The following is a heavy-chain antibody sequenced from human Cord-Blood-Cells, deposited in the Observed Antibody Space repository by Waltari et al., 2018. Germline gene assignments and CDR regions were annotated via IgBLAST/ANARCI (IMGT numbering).Heavy chain of an antibody. CDR2: ISWNSGSI. Sequence: EVQLVESGGGLVQPGRSLRLSCAASGFTFDDYAMHWVRQGPGKGLEWVSGISWNSGSIGYADSVKGRFTISRDNAKNSLYLQMNSLRAEDMALYYCAKDRRPYSNYDAFDIWGQGTMVTVSS. CDR3: AKDRRPYSNYDAFDI. J-gene: IGHJ3*02. D-gene: IGHD4-4*01. CDR1: GFTFDDYA. V-gene: IGHV3-9*03.